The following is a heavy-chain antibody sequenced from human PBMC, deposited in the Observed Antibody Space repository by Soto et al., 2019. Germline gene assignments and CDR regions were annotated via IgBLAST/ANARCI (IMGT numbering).Heavy chain of an antibody. D-gene: IGHD6-13*01. Sequence: GGSLRLSCTASGFTFGDYAMSWFRQAPGKGLEWVGFIRSKAYGGTTEYAASVKGRFTISRDDSKSIAYLQMNSLKTEDTAVYYCTRDHIAAAGTPSYWGQGTLVTVSS. J-gene: IGHJ4*02. CDR1: GFTFGDYA. CDR2: IRSKAYGGTT. CDR3: TRDHIAAAGTPSY. V-gene: IGHV3-49*03.